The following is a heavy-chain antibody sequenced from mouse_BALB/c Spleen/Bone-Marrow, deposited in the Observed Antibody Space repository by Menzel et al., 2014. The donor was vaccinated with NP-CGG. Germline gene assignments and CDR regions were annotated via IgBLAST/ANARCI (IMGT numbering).Heavy chain of an antibody. CDR1: GFNIKDTY. CDR3: GRSGKRRRGYFDR. V-gene: IGHV14-3*02. D-gene: IGHD3-1*01. Sequence: EVQLQQSGAELVKPGASVKLSCTASGFNIKDTYMHWVKQRPEQGLEWIGRIDPANGNTQYDPMFQGKATISADTSSNTAYLQLSSLTTEDAAVYYYGRSGKRRRGYFDRWGAGTTVTVSS. J-gene: IGHJ1*01. CDR2: IDPANGNT.